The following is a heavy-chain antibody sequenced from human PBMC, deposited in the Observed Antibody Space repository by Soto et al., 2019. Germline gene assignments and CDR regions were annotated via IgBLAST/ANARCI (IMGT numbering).Heavy chain of an antibody. CDR2: IFGGGDDT. J-gene: IGHJ3*02. CDR3: AKDRMNHNSVWDPFDI. D-gene: IGHD2-15*01. Sequence: GSLILSCAASGXTFSIYGMSWVRQAPGKGLEWVSGIFGGGDDTNYADYVKGRFIISRYNSKNTLSLQMNGLRAEHPAVYYCAKDRMNHNSVWDPFDIWGQGTMATVSS. CDR1: GXTFSIYG. V-gene: IGHV3-23*01.